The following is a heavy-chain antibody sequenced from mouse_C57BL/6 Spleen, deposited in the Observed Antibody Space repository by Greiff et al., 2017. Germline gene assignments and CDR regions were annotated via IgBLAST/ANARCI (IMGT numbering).Heavy chain of an antibody. J-gene: IGHJ4*01. V-gene: IGHV1-55*01. Sequence: QVQLKQPGAELVKPGASVKMSCKASGYTFTSYWITWVKQRPGQGLEWIGDIYPGSGSTNYNEKFKSKATLTVDTSSSTAYMQLSSLTSEDSAVYYCARRGAVVAPYAMDYWGQGTSVTVSS. CDR3: ARRGAVVAPYAMDY. CDR1: GYTFTSYW. D-gene: IGHD1-1*01. CDR2: IYPGSGST.